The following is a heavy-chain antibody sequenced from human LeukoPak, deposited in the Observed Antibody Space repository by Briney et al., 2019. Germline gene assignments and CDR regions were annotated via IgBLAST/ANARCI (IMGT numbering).Heavy chain of an antibody. J-gene: IGHJ4*02. D-gene: IGHD6-19*01. V-gene: IGHV4-34*01. Sequence: SETLSLTCAVYGGSFSGYYWSWIRQPPGKGLEWIGEINHSGSTNYNPSLKSRVTISVDTSKNQFSLKLSSVTAADTAVYHCARSVAASLDYWGQGTLVTVSS. CDR3: ARSVAASLDY. CDR2: INHSGST. CDR1: GGSFSGYY.